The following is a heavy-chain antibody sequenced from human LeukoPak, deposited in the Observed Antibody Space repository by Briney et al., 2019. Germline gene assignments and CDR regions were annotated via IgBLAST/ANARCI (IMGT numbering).Heavy chain of an antibody. CDR3: AKDGFLLWRGAFDI. Sequence: GGSLRLSCAASGFTFSSYAMSWVRQAPGKELERVSAISGSGGSTYYTDSVKGRFTISRDNSKNTLWLQMNSLRAEDTAVYYCAKDGFLLWRGAFDIWGQGTMVTVSS. CDR2: ISGSGGST. J-gene: IGHJ3*02. V-gene: IGHV3-23*01. CDR1: GFTFSSYA. D-gene: IGHD2-21*01.